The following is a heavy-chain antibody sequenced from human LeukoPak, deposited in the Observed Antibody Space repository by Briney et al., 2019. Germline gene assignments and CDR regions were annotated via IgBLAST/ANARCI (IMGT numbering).Heavy chain of an antibody. Sequence: GGSLRLSCAASEFTFSSYSMNWVRQAPGKGLEWVSFISGSGANRFYADSMKGRFTISKDNTKNSLYLQMNSLRAEDTAIYYCATLHFYAMGVWGQGTTVTVSS. CDR3: ATLHFYAMGV. V-gene: IGHV3-48*04. CDR2: ISGSGANR. J-gene: IGHJ6*02. CDR1: EFTFSSYS.